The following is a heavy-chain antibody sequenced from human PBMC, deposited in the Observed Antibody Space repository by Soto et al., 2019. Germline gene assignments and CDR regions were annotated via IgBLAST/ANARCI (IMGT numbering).Heavy chain of an antibody. CDR2: VSPIGTP. J-gene: IGHJ6*02. V-gene: IGHV4-31*03. CDR3: ARDRGSYGMDV. CDR1: GDSISGGYY. Sequence: QVQLQESGPGLVKPSQTLSLTCSVSGDSISGGYYWSWIRQHPGKGLEWIGYVSPIGTPYYSPSLSSRVSISIHTSKNQLSLEVRSVSAADTAVYYCARDRGSYGMDVWGQGTTVTVSS.